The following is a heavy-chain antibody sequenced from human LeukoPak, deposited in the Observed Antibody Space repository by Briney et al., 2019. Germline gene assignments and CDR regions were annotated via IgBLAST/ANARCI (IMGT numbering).Heavy chain of an antibody. CDR2: FDPEDGET. V-gene: IGHV1-24*01. J-gene: IGHJ4*02. D-gene: IGHD6-19*01. CDR1: GYTLTELS. CDR3: ATVGYSSGWYRTGYFDY. Sequence: ASVKVSCKVSGYTLTELSMHWVRQAPGKGLEWMGGFDPEDGETIYAQKFQGRVTMTEDTSRDTAYMELSSLRSEDTAVYYCATVGYSSGWYRTGYFDYWGQGTLVTVSS.